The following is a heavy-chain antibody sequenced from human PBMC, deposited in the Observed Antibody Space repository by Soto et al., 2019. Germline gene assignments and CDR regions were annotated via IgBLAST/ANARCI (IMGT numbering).Heavy chain of an antibody. J-gene: IGHJ6*02. CDR3: AGVRFRDYSNYGHTKTPYYYYGMDV. CDR2: IIPIFGTA. CDR1: GGTFSSYA. Sequence: ASVKVSCKASGGTFSSYAISWVRQAPGQGLEWMGGIIPIFGTANYAQKFQGRVTITADESTSTAYMELSSLRSEETAVYYWAGVRFRDYSNYGHTKTPYYYYGMDVWGQGTTVTVSS. D-gene: IGHD4-4*01. V-gene: IGHV1-69*13.